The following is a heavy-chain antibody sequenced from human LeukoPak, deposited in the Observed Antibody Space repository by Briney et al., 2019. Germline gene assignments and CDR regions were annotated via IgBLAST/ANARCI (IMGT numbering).Heavy chain of an antibody. CDR2: INPNSGGT. D-gene: IGHD1-26*01. J-gene: IGHJ6*02. V-gene: IGHV1-2*04. CDR3: ARLRGTYYGMDV. CDR1: GYTFTGYH. Sequence: ASVKVSCKASGYTFTGYHMHWVRQAPGQGLEWMGWINPNSGGTNYAQKFQGWVTMTRDTSISTAYMELSRLRSDDTAVYYCARLRGTYYGMDVWGQGTTVTVSS.